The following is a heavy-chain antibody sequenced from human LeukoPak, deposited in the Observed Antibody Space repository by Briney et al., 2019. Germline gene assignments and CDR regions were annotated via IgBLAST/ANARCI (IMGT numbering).Heavy chain of an antibody. CDR2: NNPNSGGT. CDR1: GYTFTGYY. J-gene: IGHJ4*02. D-gene: IGHD6-19*01. V-gene: IGHV1-2*02. CDR3: ARDGRYRSGWSFDY. Sequence: GASVKVSCKASGYTFTGYYMHWVRQAPGQELEWMGGNNPNSGGTNYAQKFQGRVTMTMDTSISTAYMELTSLRSDDTAVYYCARDGRYRSGWSFDYWGQGTQVTVSS.